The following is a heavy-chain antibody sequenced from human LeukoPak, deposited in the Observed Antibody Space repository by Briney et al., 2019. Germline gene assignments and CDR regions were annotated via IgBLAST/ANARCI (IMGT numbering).Heavy chain of an antibody. D-gene: IGHD6-13*01. CDR2: INSDGSST. V-gene: IGHV3-74*01. Sequence: GGSLRLSCAASGFTFSSYWMHWVRQAPGKGLVWVSRINSDGSSTSYADPVKGRFTISRDNAKNTLYLQMNSLRAEDTAVYYCARERLQQLVPYNWFDPWGQGTLVTVSS. J-gene: IGHJ5*02. CDR1: GFTFSSYW. CDR3: ARERLQQLVPYNWFDP.